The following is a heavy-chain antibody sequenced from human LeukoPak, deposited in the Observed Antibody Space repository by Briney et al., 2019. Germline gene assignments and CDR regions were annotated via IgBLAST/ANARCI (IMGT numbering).Heavy chain of an antibody. D-gene: IGHD5-24*01. CDR1: GFTFSRHG. V-gene: IGHV3-23*01. Sequence: GGSLRLSCVASGFTFSRHGMNWVRQAPGKGLEWVSGFSPSGEITYYTDSVKGRFTISRDNSKNTVSLQMNSLRGEDTAVYYCAKAVDLATISVDTWGQGTMVTVSS. J-gene: IGHJ3*02. CDR3: AKAVDLATISVDT. CDR2: FSPSGEIT.